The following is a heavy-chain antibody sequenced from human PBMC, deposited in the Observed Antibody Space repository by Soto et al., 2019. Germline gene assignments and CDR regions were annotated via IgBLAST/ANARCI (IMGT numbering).Heavy chain of an antibody. CDR2: ISGSGGST. CDR1: GCTFSSYA. Sequence: PGGSRRLSCAASGCTFSSYAMSWVRQAPGKGLEWVSAISGSGGSTYYADSVKGPFTVSRDNAKNTMYLQMNSLTADDTAVYYCARDPNGLHYWGQGPLVTVSS. J-gene: IGHJ4*02. D-gene: IGHD2-8*01. CDR3: ARDPNGLHY. V-gene: IGHV3-23*01.